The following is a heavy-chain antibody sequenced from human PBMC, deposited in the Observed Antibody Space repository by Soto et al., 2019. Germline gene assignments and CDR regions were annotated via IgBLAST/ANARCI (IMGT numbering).Heavy chain of an antibody. CDR2: ISAYDVNT. J-gene: IGHJ5*02. V-gene: IGHV1-18*01. CDR3: ARAPRSTLTAYNWFDP. CDR1: GFTFDNYG. Sequence: ASVKVSCKASGFTFDNYGITWVRQAPGQGLEWMGWISAYDVNTNYAQKLQGRVTMTTDTSTSTAYMELRSLRSDDTAVYYCARAPRSTLTAYNWFDPWGQGTLVTV. D-gene: IGHD2-2*01.